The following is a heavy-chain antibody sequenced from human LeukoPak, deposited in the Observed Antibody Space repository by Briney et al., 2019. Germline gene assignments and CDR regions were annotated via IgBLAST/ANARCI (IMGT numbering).Heavy chain of an antibody. CDR2: ISGSGSDI. CDR1: GFTFSTFS. V-gene: IGHV3-21*01. Sequence: SGGSLRLSCAASGFTFSTFSMNWVRQTPGKGLEWVSAISGSGSDIYYADSVKGRFTISRDNPKRSLYLQMNSLRAEDTAVYYCARRTFPNDAFDVWGRGTVVTVSS. CDR3: ARRTFPNDAFDV. D-gene: IGHD1-7*01. J-gene: IGHJ3*01.